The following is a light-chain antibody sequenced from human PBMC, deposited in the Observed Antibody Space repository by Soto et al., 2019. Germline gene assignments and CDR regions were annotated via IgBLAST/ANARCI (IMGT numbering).Light chain of an antibody. J-gene: IGKJ5*01. CDR3: QQYNSYSRT. CDR2: DAS. V-gene: IGKV1-13*02. CDR1: QGISSA. Sequence: IQMTHSPSSLSASLLDRFTITCRASQGISSALAWYQQKPGKAPKLLIYDASSLESGVPSRFSGSGSGTEFTLTISSLQPDDFATYYCQQYNSYSRTFGQGTRLEIK.